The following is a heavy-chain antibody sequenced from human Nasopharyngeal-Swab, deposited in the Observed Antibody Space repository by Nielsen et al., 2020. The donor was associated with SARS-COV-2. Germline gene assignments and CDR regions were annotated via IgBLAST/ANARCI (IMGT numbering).Heavy chain of an antibody. V-gene: IGHV1-2*06. CDR2: INPKSGRT. CDR3: ARDKAASPLYYFDL. J-gene: IGHJ4*02. CDR1: GYTFTGYS. D-gene: IGHD6-25*01. Sequence: ASVKVSCKASGYTFTGYSLHWVRQAPGQGLEWMGRINPKSGRTDYAQKFRARVTVSRDASVTTSYMELSSLTSEDTAIYYYARDKAASPLYYFDLWGQGTLVTVSP.